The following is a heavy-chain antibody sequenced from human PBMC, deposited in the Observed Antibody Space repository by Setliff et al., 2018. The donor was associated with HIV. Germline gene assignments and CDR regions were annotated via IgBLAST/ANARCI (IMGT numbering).Heavy chain of an antibody. CDR2: IKTQPSHYAT. CDR1: GFTFNSAW. J-gene: IGHJ5*02. V-gene: IGHV3-73*01. Sequence: GGSLRLSCAASGFTFNSAWMTWVRQAPGKGLEWVGHIKTQPSHYATAYGASMEGRFTISRDDSKSTAYLQLSSLKVEDTAVYFCSASADGDCATTSCTNWFDPWGQGTLVTVSS. D-gene: IGHD2-2*01. CDR3: SASADGDCATTSCTNWFDP.